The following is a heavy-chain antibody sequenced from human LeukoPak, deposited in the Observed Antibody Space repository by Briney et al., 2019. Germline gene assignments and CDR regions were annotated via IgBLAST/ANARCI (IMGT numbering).Heavy chain of an antibody. V-gene: IGHV1-2*02. J-gene: IGHJ4*02. Sequence: ASVKVSCKASGYTFTAYYMNWVRQAPGQGLEWMGWINPHSDDRNYAQRFQGRVTMTRDTSISTVYMELSGLTSDDTAVYYCARDGPCSSTSCQNFDSWGQGALVTVSS. D-gene: IGHD2-2*01. CDR3: ARDGPCSSTSCQNFDS. CDR1: GYTFTAYY. CDR2: INPHSDDR.